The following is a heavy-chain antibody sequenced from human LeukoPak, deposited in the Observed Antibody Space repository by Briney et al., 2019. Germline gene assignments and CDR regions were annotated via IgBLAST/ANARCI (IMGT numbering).Heavy chain of an antibody. D-gene: IGHD3-9*01. V-gene: IGHV3-74*01. CDR3: AALSFDWDFDY. CDR1: GFTFTKYW. J-gene: IGHJ4*02. Sequence: TGGSLRLSCAASGFTFTKYWMYWVRQAPGKGLVWVSHINNDGSRTSYADSVKGRFTISRDNAKNTLYLQMNSLRAEDTAVYYCAALSFDWDFDYWGRGALVTVSS. CDR2: INNDGSRT.